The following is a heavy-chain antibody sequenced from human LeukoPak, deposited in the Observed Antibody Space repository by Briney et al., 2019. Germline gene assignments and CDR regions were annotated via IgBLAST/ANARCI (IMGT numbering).Heavy chain of an antibody. J-gene: IGHJ5*02. Sequence: SQTLSLTCTVSGVSISGGDYYWSWIRQPPGKGLEWVGYMYYSGSAYYNPSLKSRATISVDTSKSQFSLKLSSVTAADTAVYFCARPYYYDSRIDPWGQGTLVTVSS. CDR2: MYYSGSA. CDR1: GVSISGGDYY. V-gene: IGHV4-30-4*01. CDR3: ARPYYYDSRIDP. D-gene: IGHD3-22*01.